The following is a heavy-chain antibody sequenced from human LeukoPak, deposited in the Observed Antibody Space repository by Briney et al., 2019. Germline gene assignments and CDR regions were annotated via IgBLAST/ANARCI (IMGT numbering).Heavy chain of an antibody. Sequence: SVKVPCKASGGTFSSYAISWVRQAPGQGLEWMGGIIPIFGTANYAQKFQGRATITADESTSTAYMELSSLRSEDTAVYYCARSLTGYSSGWFNYYYYYGMDVWGQGTTVTVSS. CDR1: GGTFSSYA. D-gene: IGHD6-19*01. J-gene: IGHJ6*02. CDR3: ARSLTGYSSGWFNYYYYYGMDV. V-gene: IGHV1-69*13. CDR2: IIPIFGTA.